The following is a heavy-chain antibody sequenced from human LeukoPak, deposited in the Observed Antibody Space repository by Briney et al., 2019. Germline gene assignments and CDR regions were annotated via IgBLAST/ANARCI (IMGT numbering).Heavy chain of an antibody. D-gene: IGHD3-22*01. J-gene: IGHJ4*02. CDR2: VGTAGDT. V-gene: IGHV3-13*04. CDR3: ARDYYDSSGSTHCFDY. CDR1: GFIFSNYD. Sequence: AGGSLRLSCAASGFIFSNYDMHWVRQPTGKGLEWVSGVGTAGDTYYAGSVKGRFTISRENAKNSLHLQMNSLRAEDTAVYYCARDYYDSSGSTHCFDYWGQGTLVTVSS.